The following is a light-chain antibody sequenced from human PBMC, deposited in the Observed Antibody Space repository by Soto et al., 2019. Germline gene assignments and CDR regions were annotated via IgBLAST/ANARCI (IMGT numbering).Light chain of an antibody. CDR2: GAS. CDR1: QSVSSN. J-gene: IGKJ1*01. CDR3: QQCGSAPLA. V-gene: IGKV3-20*01. Sequence: EIVMTQSPATRSVSPGERATLSCRARQSVSSNLAWYQQKPGQAPRLLIYGASSRATGVPDRLSGRGSWTDFTVAISRLESEDFAVYYCQQCGSAPLAFGPGTKVDIK.